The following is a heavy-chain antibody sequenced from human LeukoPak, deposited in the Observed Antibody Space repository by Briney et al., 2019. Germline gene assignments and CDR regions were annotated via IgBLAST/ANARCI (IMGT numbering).Heavy chain of an antibody. V-gene: IGHV3-23*01. Sequence: GGSLRLSCAASGFTFRSYAMNWVRQAPGKGLEWVSTISGSGGNTYYADSVKGRFTISRDNSKNTLYLQMNGLRVEDTAVYYCAKDYGDYNFDYWGHGTLVTVSS. CDR3: AKDYGDYNFDY. CDR2: ISGSGGNT. J-gene: IGHJ4*01. CDR1: GFTFRSYA. D-gene: IGHD4-17*01.